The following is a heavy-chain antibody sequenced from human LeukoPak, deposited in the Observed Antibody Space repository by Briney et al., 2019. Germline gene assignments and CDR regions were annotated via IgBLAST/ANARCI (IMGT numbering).Heavy chain of an antibody. Sequence: ASVKVSCKASGYTFTSYGISWVRQAPGQGLEWMGWISAYNGNTNYAQKLQGRVTMTTDTSTSTAYMELRSLRSDDTAVYYCAREPLPLWFGEPSSLYFDYWGQGTLVTVSS. CDR1: GYTFTSYG. D-gene: IGHD3-10*01. J-gene: IGHJ4*02. CDR3: AREPLPLWFGEPSSLYFDY. V-gene: IGHV1-18*01. CDR2: ISAYNGNT.